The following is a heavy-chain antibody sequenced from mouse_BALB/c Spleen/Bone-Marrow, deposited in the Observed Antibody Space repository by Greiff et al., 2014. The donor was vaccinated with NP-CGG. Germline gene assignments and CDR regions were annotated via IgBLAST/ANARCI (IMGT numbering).Heavy chain of an antibody. V-gene: IGHV1-14*01. Sequence: EVQLQQSGPELVKPGASVKMSCKASGYTFTSYILHWVKQKPGQGLEWIGYINPYNDGTKYNEKFKGKATLTSDKFSSATYMELSSLTSEDSAVYYCARGGGHYFDYWGQGTTLTVSP. CDR1: GYTFTSYI. CDR2: INPYNDGT. CDR3: ARGGGHYFDY. J-gene: IGHJ2*01.